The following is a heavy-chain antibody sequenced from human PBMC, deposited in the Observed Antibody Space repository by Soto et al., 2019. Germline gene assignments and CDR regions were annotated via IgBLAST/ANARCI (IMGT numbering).Heavy chain of an antibody. J-gene: IGHJ4*02. CDR3: ARDPLGITFGGVTDY. D-gene: IGHD3-16*01. V-gene: IGHV1-18*01. Sequence: EASVKVSCKASGYTFTSYGISWVRQAPGQGLEWMGWISAYNGNTNYAQKLQGRVTMTTDTSTSTAYMELRSLRSDDTAVYYCARDPLGITFGGVTDYWGQGTLVTVS. CDR1: GYTFTSYG. CDR2: ISAYNGNT.